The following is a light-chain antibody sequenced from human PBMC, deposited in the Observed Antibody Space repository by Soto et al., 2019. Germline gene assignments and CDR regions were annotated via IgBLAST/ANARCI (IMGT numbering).Light chain of an antibody. J-gene: IGKJ1*01. CDR3: QERSNWPRGT. CDR1: QSVSSY. CDR2: ESS. V-gene: IGKV3-11*01. Sequence: EIVLTQSPATLSLSPGERATLSCRASQSVSSYLAWYQQKPCQAPRLLIYESSNRATGIPPRFSGSGSGTDFTLTISGLEPEDFAVYYCQERSNWPRGTFGQGTKVEIK.